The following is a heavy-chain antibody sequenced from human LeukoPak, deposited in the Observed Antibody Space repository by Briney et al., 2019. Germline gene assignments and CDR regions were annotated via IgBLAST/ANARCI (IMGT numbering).Heavy chain of an antibody. V-gene: IGHV3-9*01. CDR2: ISWNSGSI. CDR3: AKDLYSSSWYGGYFDY. CDR1: GFTLDDYA. D-gene: IGHD6-13*01. Sequence: GRSLRLSCAASGFTLDDYAMHWVRQAPGRGLEWVSGISWNSGSIGYADSVKGRFTISRDNAKNSLYLQMNSLRAEDTALYYCAKDLYSSSWYGGYFDYWGQGTLVTVSS. J-gene: IGHJ4*02.